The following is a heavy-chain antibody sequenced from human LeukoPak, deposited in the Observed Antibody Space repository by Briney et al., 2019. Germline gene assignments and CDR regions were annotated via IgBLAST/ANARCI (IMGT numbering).Heavy chain of an antibody. J-gene: IGHJ4*02. CDR3: ARDLWVGEILFDY. CDR2: IKQDGSEK. V-gene: IGHV3-7*01. Sequence: GGSLRLSCTVSGFTVGSNSMSWVRQAPGKGLEWVANIKQDGSEKYYVDSVKGRFTISRDNAKNSLYLQMNSLRAEDTAVYYCARDLWVGEILFDYWGQGSLVTVSS. CDR1: GFTVGSNS. D-gene: IGHD3-10*01.